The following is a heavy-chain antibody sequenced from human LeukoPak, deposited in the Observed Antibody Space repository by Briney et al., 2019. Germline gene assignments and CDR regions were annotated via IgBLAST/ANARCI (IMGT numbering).Heavy chain of an antibody. Sequence: GGSLRLSRAASGFTFSSYGMHWVRQAPGKGLEWVAVISYDGSNKYYADSVKGRFTISRDNSKNTLYLQMNSLRAEDTAVYYCAKDPYYYDSSDAFDIWGQGTMVTVSS. J-gene: IGHJ3*02. CDR3: AKDPYYYDSSDAFDI. D-gene: IGHD3-22*01. CDR1: GFTFSSYG. CDR2: ISYDGSNK. V-gene: IGHV3-30*18.